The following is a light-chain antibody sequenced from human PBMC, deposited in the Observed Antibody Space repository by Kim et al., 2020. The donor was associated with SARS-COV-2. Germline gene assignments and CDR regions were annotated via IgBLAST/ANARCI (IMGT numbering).Light chain of an antibody. CDR1: QGVRSS. V-gene: IGKV3-15*01. Sequence: GERAPLSCRASQGVRSSLAWYQQRPGQAPRLLIYGAYGASTRATGIPARFSGSGSGTDFTLTISSLQSEDFAVYYCQQYSVWPLTFGGGTKVDIK. CDR2: GAYGAS. CDR3: QQYSVWPLT. J-gene: IGKJ4*01.